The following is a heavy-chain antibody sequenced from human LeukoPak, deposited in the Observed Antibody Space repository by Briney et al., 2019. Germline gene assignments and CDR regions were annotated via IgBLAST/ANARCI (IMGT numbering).Heavy chain of an antibody. CDR1: GFTFSSYS. D-gene: IGHD1-1*01. CDR2: ISSSSSYI. Sequence: GGSLTLSCAASGFTFSSYSMNWVRQAPGKGREWVSSISSSSSYIYYADSVKGRFTISRDNAKNSLYLQMNSLRAEDTAVYYCARDRELEIKDGYWGQGTLVTVSS. V-gene: IGHV3-21*03. CDR3: ARDRELEIKDGY. J-gene: IGHJ4*02.